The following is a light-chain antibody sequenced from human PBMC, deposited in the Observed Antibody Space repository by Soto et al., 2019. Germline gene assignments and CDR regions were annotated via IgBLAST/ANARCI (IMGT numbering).Light chain of an antibody. Sequence: IVWPQSPATLSLSPGERATLSCRASQSVSRYLAWYQQKPGQAPRLLIYDASNRATDIPARFSGSGSGTDFTLTISSLEPEDFAIYYCEPRSNWPSFGPGTKVDIK. V-gene: IGKV3-11*01. CDR2: DAS. CDR3: EPRSNWPS. CDR1: QSVSRY. J-gene: IGKJ3*01.